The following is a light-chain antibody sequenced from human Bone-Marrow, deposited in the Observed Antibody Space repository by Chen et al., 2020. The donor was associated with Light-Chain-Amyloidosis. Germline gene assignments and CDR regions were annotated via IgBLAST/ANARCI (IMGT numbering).Light chain of an antibody. J-gene: IGKJ1*01. Sequence: DIQMTQSPSTLSASVGDRVTITCRASQSIRNWLAWYQQKPGKAPQLLIYGASSLESGVPSRFSGSGSGTEFTLTISSLQPDEFATYYCQQYKTDPTFGQGTKVEI. V-gene: IGKV1-5*03. CDR2: GAS. CDR3: QQYKTDPT. CDR1: QSIRNW.